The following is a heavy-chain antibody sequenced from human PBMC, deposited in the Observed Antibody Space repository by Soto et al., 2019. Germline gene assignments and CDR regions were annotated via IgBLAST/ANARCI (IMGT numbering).Heavy chain of an antibody. Sequence: SETLSLTSTLPCGSISSYYWSWIRRPAGRGQDWIGRIYRNGSPNYNPSLKILFTITVDTSKNHFCLNLSSVTAADTAVYYCARAGIFGVVIMRGKRAFDYWGQGSLVTVSS. J-gene: IGHJ4*02. D-gene: IGHD3-3*01. V-gene: IGHV4-4*07. CDR1: CGSISSYY. CDR3: ARAGIFGVVIMRGKRAFDY. CDR2: IYRNGSP.